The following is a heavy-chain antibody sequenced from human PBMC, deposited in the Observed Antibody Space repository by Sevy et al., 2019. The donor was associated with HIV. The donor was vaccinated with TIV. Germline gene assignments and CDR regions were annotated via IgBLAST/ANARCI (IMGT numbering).Heavy chain of an antibody. CDR2: IKQDGNEK. V-gene: IGHV3-7*01. CDR3: AINTYHYDSNTYYPVY. D-gene: IGHD3-22*01. CDR1: GFNLSPYW. Sequence: GGSLRLSCVASGFNLSPYWMTWVRQAPGKGLEWVANIKQDGNEKYYVDSVKGRFTVSRDNAKNALYLQMYSLRVEDTAVYFCAINTYHYDSNTYYPVYWGQGTRVTVSS. J-gene: IGHJ4*02.